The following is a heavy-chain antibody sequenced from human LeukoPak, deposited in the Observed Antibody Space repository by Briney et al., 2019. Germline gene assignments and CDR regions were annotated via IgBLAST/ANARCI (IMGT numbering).Heavy chain of an antibody. V-gene: IGHV1-2*02. CDR2: INPNSGGT. Sequence: ASVKVSCKASGYTFTGYYMHWVRQAPGQGLEWMGWINPNSGGTNYAQKFQGRVTMTRDTSISTAYMELSRLTSDDTAVYYCAKTYYDFWRGSSFAYWGQGPLVTVSS. J-gene: IGHJ4*02. D-gene: IGHD3-3*01. CDR3: AKTYYDFWRGSSFAY. CDR1: GYTFTGYY.